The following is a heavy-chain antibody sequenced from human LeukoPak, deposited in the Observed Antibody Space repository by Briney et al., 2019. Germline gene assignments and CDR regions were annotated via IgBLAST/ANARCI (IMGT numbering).Heavy chain of an antibody. D-gene: IGHD2-2*01. CDR2: INPNSGGT. J-gene: IGHJ4*02. V-gene: IGHV1-2*02. Sequence: ASVKVSCKASGYTFTGYYMHWVRQAPGQGLEWMGWINPNSGGTNYAQKFQGRVTMTRDTSISTAYMELSRLRSDDTAVYYCAREAARYCSSTSCYDTAFDYWGQGTLVTVSS. CDR3: AREAARYCSSTSCYDTAFDY. CDR1: GYTFTGYY.